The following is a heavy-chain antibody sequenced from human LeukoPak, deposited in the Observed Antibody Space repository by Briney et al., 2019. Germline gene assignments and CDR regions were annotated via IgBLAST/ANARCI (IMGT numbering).Heavy chain of an antibody. J-gene: IGHJ2*01. CDR2: IYYSGRT. V-gene: IGHV4-59*01. CDR3: ARDGNPWNLDV. CDR1: GGSISRYY. Sequence: PSETLSLTCTVSGGSISRYYWTWIRQPPGQALEWIGYIYYSGRTSYNPSLKSRVTMSVDTSKNQFTLKLSSVTAADTAVYYCARDGNPWNLDVWGRGTLVTVSS.